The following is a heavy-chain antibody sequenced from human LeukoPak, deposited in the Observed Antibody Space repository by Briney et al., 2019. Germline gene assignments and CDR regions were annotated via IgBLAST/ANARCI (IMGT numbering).Heavy chain of an antibody. Sequence: KSSEPLSLTCTVSGESISGFYWTWIRQPPGKGLEWIGYIYYSGSTNYKPSLKSRVTISVDTSKNQFSLKLSSVTAADTAVYYCASGVTFDYWGQGTLVTVSS. CDR1: GESISGFY. CDR2: IYYSGST. CDR3: ASGVTFDY. D-gene: IGHD3-10*01. J-gene: IGHJ4*02. V-gene: IGHV4-59*12.